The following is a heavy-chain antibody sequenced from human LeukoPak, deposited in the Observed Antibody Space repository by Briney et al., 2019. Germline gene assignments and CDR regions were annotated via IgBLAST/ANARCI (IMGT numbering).Heavy chain of an antibody. J-gene: IGHJ3*02. CDR2: IYYSGST. CDR3: ARHEDIVVVTGDAFDI. CDR1: GGSISSSSYY. Sequence: SSETLSLTCTVSGGSISSSSYYWGWIRQPPGKGLEWIGSIYYSGSTYYNPSLKSRVTISVDTSKNQFSLKLSSVTAADTAVYYCARHEDIVVVTGDAFDIWGQGTMVTVSS. D-gene: IGHD2-21*02. V-gene: IGHV4-39*01.